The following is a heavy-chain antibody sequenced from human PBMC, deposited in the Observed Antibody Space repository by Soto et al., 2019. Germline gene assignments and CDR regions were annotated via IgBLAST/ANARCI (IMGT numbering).Heavy chain of an antibody. CDR3: ARHRAGSYSGKFDP. Sequence: EVQLVESGGGLVQPGGSLRLSCAASGFTVSSNYMSWVRQAPGKGLEWVSIIYSGGSTYYADSVKGRFTISRDNSKNTLYLQMNSLRAEDTAVYYCARHRAGSYSGKFDPWGQGTLVTVSS. J-gene: IGHJ5*02. D-gene: IGHD1-1*01. V-gene: IGHV3-66*04. CDR2: IYSGGST. CDR1: GFTVSSNY.